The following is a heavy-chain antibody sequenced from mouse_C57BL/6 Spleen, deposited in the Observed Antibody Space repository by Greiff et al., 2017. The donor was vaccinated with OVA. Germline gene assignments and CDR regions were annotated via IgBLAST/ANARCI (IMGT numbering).Heavy chain of an antibody. J-gene: IGHJ3*01. Sequence: VKLMESGAELARPGASVKLSCKASGYTFTSYGISWVKQRTGQGLEWIGEIYPRSGNTYYNEKFKGKATLTADKSSSTAYMELRSLTSEDSAVYFCARWDYDGYYEGFAYWGQGTLVTVSA. V-gene: IGHV1-81*01. D-gene: IGHD2-3*01. CDR2: IYPRSGNT. CDR1: GYTFTSYG. CDR3: ARWDYDGYYEGFAY.